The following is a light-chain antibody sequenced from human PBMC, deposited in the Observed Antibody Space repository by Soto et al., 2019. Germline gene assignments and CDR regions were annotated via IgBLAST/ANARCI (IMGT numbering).Light chain of an antibody. J-gene: IGKJ3*01. CDR3: QQRSNWPLT. CDR1: QSVGSY. CDR2: DAS. V-gene: IGKV3-11*01. Sequence: EIVLTQSPATLSLSPGERATLSCRASQSVGSYLAWFQLKAGQAPRLLIYDASNRATGIPARFSGSGSGTDFSLTISSLEPEDFAIYFCQQRSNWPLTFGPGTKVDIK.